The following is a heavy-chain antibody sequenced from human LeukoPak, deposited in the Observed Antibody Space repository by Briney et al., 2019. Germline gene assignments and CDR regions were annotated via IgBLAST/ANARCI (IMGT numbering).Heavy chain of an antibody. Sequence: SETLSLTCAVYGGSFSGYYWSWIRQPPGRGLEWIGEINHSGSTNYNPSLKSRVTISVDTSKNQFSLKLSSVTAADTAVCYCARGGGWYGDAFDIWGQGTMVTVSS. D-gene: IGHD6-19*01. CDR3: ARGGGWYGDAFDI. CDR1: GGSFSGYY. V-gene: IGHV4-34*01. J-gene: IGHJ3*02. CDR2: INHSGST.